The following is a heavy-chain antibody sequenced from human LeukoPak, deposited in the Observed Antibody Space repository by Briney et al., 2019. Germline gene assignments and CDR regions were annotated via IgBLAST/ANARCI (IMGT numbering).Heavy chain of an antibody. Sequence: GGSLRLPCAASGFTFSSYNVHWVRQAPGKGLEWVSYISSSSSTIYYADSVKGRFTISRDNAKNSLYLQMNSLRDEDTAVYYCASRHRSGYNYFDPWGQGTLVTVSS. J-gene: IGHJ5*02. CDR1: GFTFSSYN. V-gene: IGHV3-48*02. D-gene: IGHD6-19*01. CDR2: ISSSSSTI. CDR3: ASRHRSGYNYFDP.